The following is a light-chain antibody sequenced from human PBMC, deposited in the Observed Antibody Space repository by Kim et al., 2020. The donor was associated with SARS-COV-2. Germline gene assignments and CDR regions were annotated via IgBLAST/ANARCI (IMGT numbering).Light chain of an antibody. J-gene: IGKJ4*01. CDR3: QQYDKWPLT. CDR1: QSANSN. Sequence: VSPGESATLPCRASQSANSNLAWYQQKPGQAPRLLIYDASTRATDIPARFSGSGSGTDFTLTISCLQFEDFAVYYCQQYDKWPLTFGGGTKVDIK. CDR2: DAS. V-gene: IGKV3-15*01.